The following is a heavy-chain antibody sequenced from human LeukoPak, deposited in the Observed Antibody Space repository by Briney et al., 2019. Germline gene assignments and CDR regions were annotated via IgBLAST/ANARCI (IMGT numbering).Heavy chain of an antibody. CDR3: TRHLRSSWYGFDY. J-gene: IGHJ4*02. CDR1: GFTVSSNY. CDR2: LYSGDST. V-gene: IGHV3-53*01. D-gene: IGHD6-13*01. Sequence: QPGGSLRLSCAASGFTVSSNYMSWVRQAPGKGLEWVSILYSGDSTYYADFVKGRFTISRDNSKNTLYLQMNSLRAEDTAVYYCTRHLRSSWYGFDYWGQGTLVTVSS.